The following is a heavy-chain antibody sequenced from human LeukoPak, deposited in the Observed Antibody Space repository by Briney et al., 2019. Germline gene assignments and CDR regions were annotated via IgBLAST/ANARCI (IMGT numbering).Heavy chain of an antibody. CDR1: GFTFSTYV. J-gene: IGHJ4*02. CDR2: VGGDGRVT. D-gene: IGHD3-22*01. Sequence: GGSLRLSCTASGFTFSTYVMSWVRQAPGKGLEWVSSVGGDGRVTYYADSVKGRFTISRDNSKNTLFLQVNSLRVEDTAVYYCAKGFLGYYDSSGYPGWGQGTLVTVSS. CDR3: AKGFLGYYDSSGYPG. V-gene: IGHV3-23*01.